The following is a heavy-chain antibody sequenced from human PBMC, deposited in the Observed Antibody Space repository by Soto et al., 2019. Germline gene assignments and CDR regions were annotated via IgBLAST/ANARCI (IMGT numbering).Heavy chain of an antibody. D-gene: IGHD1-26*01. V-gene: IGHV5-10-1*01. J-gene: IGHJ6*02. CDR2: IDPSDSYT. Sequence: GESLKISCKGSGYSFTSYWISWVRQMPGKGLEWMGRIDPSDSYTNYSPSFQGHVTISADKSISTAYLQWSSLKASDTAMYYCARIDRAIVVYYGMDVWGQGTTVTVSS. CDR1: GYSFTSYW. CDR3: ARIDRAIVVYYGMDV.